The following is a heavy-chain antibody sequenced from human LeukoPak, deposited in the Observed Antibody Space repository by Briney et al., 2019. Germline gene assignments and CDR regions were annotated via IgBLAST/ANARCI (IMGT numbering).Heavy chain of an antibody. V-gene: IGHV3-23*01. CDR2: ISGSGSST. J-gene: IGHJ4*02. D-gene: IGHD6-19*01. CDR1: GFTFSSYA. Sequence: GGPLRLSCAASGFTFSSYAMSWVRQAPGKGLEGVSPISGSGSSTYYADSVKGRFTISRDNSKNTLYLQMNSLRAEDTAVYYCAKGVAVASPYYFDYWGQGTLATVSS. CDR3: AKGVAVASPYYFDY.